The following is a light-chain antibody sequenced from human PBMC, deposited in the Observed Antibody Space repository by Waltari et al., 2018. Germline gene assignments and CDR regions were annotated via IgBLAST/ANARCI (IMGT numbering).Light chain of an antibody. Sequence: QQHAGKAPNLMIYDVSKRPSGVPGRFSGSKSGNTASLTTSGLPAEDEADYYCCSYAGSYTSSFGGGTKLTVL. V-gene: IGLV2-11*01. CDR3: CSYAGSYTSS. J-gene: IGLJ2*01. CDR2: DVS.